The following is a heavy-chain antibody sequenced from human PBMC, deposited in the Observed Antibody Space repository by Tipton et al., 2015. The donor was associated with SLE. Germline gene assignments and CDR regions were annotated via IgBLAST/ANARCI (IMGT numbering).Heavy chain of an antibody. V-gene: IGHV3-48*03. Sequence: SLRLSCAASGFTFSSYEMNWVRQAPGKGLEWVSYISSSGSTIYYADSVKGRFTISRDNAKNSLYLQMNSLRAEDTAVYYCARGRSMIRGAFDIWGQGTMVTVSS. CDR1: GFTFSSYE. CDR2: ISSSGSTI. J-gene: IGHJ3*02. CDR3: ARGRSMIRGAFDI. D-gene: IGHD3-10*01.